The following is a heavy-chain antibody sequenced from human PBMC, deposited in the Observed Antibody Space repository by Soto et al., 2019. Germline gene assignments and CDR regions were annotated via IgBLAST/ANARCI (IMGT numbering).Heavy chain of an antibody. CDR3: ASEAYGRDFWGGYYNWFDP. Sequence: GGSLRLSCAASGFTFSSYSMNWVRQAPGKGLEWVSYISSSSSTIYYADSVKGRFTISRDNAKNSLYLQMNSLRDEDTAVYYCASEAYGRDFWGGYYNWFDPWGQGTLVTVSS. D-gene: IGHD3-3*01. J-gene: IGHJ5*02. CDR1: GFTFSSYS. V-gene: IGHV3-48*02. CDR2: ISSSSSTI.